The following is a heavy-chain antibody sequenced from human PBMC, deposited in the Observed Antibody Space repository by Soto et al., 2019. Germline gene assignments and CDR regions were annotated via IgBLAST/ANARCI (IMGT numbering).Heavy chain of an antibody. CDR1: DASVSKYY. V-gene: IGHV4-59*02. D-gene: IGHD3-10*02. J-gene: IGHJ4*02. Sequence: PSETLSLTCSVSDASVSKYYWSWIRQPPGKGLEWIGYISHTGYTSYNPSLESRLTISMDKSKNQLSLNLNSVTTADTAVYYCARGQLLFAYWGQGTPFTVSS. CDR2: ISHTGYT. CDR3: ARGQLLFAY.